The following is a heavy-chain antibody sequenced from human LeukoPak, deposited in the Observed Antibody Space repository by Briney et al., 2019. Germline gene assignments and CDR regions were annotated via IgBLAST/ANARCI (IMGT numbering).Heavy chain of an antibody. Sequence: GGSLRLSCAASGFTFSSYAMSWVRQAPGKGLEWVSAISGSGGSTYYADSVKGRFTISRDNSKNTLYLQMNSLRAEDTAVYYCAKGPYDFWSGYYLPPTDYWGQGALVTVSS. CDR3: AKGPYDFWSGYYLPPTDY. J-gene: IGHJ4*02. CDR2: ISGSGGST. CDR1: GFTFSSYA. V-gene: IGHV3-23*01. D-gene: IGHD3-3*01.